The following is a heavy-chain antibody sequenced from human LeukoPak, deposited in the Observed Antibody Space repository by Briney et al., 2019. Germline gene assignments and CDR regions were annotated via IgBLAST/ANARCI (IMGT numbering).Heavy chain of an antibody. CDR1: GYTFNGYY. Sequence: ASVKVSCKASGYTFNGYYKHWVRQATGQGLEWMGWMNPNSGNTGYAQKFQGRVTMTRDTSTSTAYMELSRLRSDDTAVYYCARSYSSGYDYYYYYMDVWGKGTTVTVSS. CDR3: ARSYSSGYDYYYYYMDV. D-gene: IGHD3-22*01. J-gene: IGHJ6*03. CDR2: MNPNSGNT. V-gene: IGHV1-2*02.